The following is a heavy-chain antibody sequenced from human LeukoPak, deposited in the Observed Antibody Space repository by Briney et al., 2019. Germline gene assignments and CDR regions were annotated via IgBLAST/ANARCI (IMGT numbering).Heavy chain of an antibody. CDR2: IYYSGST. D-gene: IGHD2-2*01. CDR3: ARGRAKTTCSSTSCYFYYYMDV. V-gene: IGHV4-61*08. CDR1: GGSISSGGYS. J-gene: IGHJ6*03. Sequence: SETLSLTCAVSGGSISSGGYSWSWIRQPPGKGLEWIGYIYYSGSTNYNPSLKSRVTISVDTSKNQFSLKLSSVTAADTAVYYCARGRAKTTCSSTSCYFYYYMDVWGKGTTVTISS.